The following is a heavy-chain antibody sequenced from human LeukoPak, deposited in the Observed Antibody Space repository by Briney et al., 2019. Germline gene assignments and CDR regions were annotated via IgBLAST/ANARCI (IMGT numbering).Heavy chain of an antibody. CDR3: ARGLAGFGELLWDYYYYMDV. J-gene: IGHJ6*03. Sequence: GASVKVSCKASGYTFTSYGISWVRQAPGQGLEWMGWISPYNGNTHYAQKLQGRVTMTTDTSTSAAYMELRSLRSEDTAVYYCARGLAGFGELLWDYYYYMDVWGKGTTVTISS. CDR1: GYTFTSYG. D-gene: IGHD3-10*01. V-gene: IGHV1-18*01. CDR2: ISPYNGNT.